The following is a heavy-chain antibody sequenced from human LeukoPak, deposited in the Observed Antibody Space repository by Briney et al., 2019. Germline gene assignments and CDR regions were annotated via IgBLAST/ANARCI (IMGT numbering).Heavy chain of an antibody. CDR3: ASQPLEGDYFDY. D-gene: IGHD1-14*01. CDR1: GYTFTSYY. V-gene: IGHV1-2*02. CDR2: INPNSGGT. J-gene: IGHJ4*02. Sequence: GASVKVSCKASGYTFTSYYIHWVRQAPGQGLEWMGWINPNSGGTNYAQKFQGRVTMTRDTSISTAYMELSRLRSDDTAVYYCASQPLEGDYFDYWGQGTLVTVSS.